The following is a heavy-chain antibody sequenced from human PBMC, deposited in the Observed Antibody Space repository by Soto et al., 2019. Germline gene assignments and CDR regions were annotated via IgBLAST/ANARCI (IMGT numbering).Heavy chain of an antibody. V-gene: IGHV6-1*01. CDR2: TYYRSKWYN. CDR3: ARRAKYYYDSSGSGNYYYGMDV. J-gene: IGHJ6*02. Sequence: PSQTLSLTCAISGDSVSSNSAAWNWIRQSPSRGLEWLGRTYYRSKWYNDYAVSVKSRITINPDTSKNQFSLQLNSVTPEDTAVYYCARRAKYYYDSSGSGNYYYGMDVWGQGTTVTVS. D-gene: IGHD3-22*01. CDR1: GDSVSSNSAA.